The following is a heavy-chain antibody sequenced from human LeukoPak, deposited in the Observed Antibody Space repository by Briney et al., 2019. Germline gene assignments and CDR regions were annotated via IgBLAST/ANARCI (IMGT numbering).Heavy chain of an antibody. Sequence: SETLSLTCTVSGGSLSGHYWSWIRQPPGKGPEWIGFVYYTGRTRHNPSLQSRVTISRDTSKSQFSLKVTSVTAADTAVYSCARLLDNDSSGDPDTFDMWGQGTMVTVSS. J-gene: IGHJ3*02. CDR3: ARLLDNDSSGDPDTFDM. CDR1: GGSLSGHY. CDR2: VYYTGRT. V-gene: IGHV4-59*11. D-gene: IGHD3-22*01.